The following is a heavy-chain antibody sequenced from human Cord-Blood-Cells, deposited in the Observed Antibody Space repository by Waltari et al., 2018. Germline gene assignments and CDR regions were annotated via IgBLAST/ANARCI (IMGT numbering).Heavy chain of an antibody. CDR2: IYHRGST. CDR3: ARVPDVDAFDI. Sequence: QVQLQESGPGLVKPSETLSLTCAVSGYSISSGSYWGWIRQPPGKGLEWIGSIYHRGSTYYNPSLKSRVTISVDTSKNQFSLKLSSVTAADTAVYYCARVPDVDAFDIWGQGTMVTVSS. CDR1: GYSISSGSY. J-gene: IGHJ3*02. V-gene: IGHV4-38-2*01.